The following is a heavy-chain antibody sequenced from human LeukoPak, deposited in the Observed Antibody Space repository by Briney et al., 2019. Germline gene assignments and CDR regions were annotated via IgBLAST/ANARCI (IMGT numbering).Heavy chain of an antibody. Sequence: SETLSLTCTVSGVSISSGGYYWSWLRQHPGKGLEWIVYIYYSGSTYYNPSLKSRVTISVDTSKNQFSLKLSSVTAADTAVYYCAKGVVPAAPSYYYYYMDVWGKGTTVTVSS. D-gene: IGHD2-2*01. CDR3: AKGVVPAAPSYYYYYMDV. CDR2: IYYSGST. J-gene: IGHJ6*03. CDR1: GVSISSGGYY. V-gene: IGHV4-31*03.